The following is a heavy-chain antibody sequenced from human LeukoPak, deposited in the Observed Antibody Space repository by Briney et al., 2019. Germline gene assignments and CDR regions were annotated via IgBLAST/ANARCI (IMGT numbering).Heavy chain of an antibody. D-gene: IGHD1-26*01. CDR3: VRVGATSAAFEI. CDR1: GFTFSSYW. Sequence: GGSPRLSCAASGFTFSSYWMHWVRQAPGKGLVWVSRINREGSTTNYADSVKGRFTISRDNAKNTLYLQMNSLRVEDTAVYYCVRVGATSAAFEIWGQGTIVTVSS. V-gene: IGHV3-74*01. CDR2: INREGSTT. J-gene: IGHJ3*02.